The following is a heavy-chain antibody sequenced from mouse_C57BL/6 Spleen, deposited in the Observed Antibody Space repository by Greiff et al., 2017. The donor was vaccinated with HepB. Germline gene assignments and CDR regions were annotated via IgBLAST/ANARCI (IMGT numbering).Heavy chain of an antibody. CDR2: ISDGGSYT. CDR3: ARDDYYGSNWYFDV. CDR1: GFTFSSYA. Sequence: EVKLVESGGGLVKPGGSLKLSCAASGFTFSSYAMSWVRQTPEKRLEWVATISDGGSYTYYPDNVKGRFTISRDNAKNNLYLQMSHLKSEDTAMYYCARDDYYGSNWYFDVWGTGTTVTVSS. V-gene: IGHV5-4*01. J-gene: IGHJ1*03. D-gene: IGHD1-1*01.